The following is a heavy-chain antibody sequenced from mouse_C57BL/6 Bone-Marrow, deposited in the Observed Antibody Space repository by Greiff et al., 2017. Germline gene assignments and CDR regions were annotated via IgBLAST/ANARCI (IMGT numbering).Heavy chain of an antibody. D-gene: IGHD1-1*01. CDR1: GYTFTSYD. Sequence: VKLVESGPELVKPGASVKLSCKASGYTFTSYDINWVQQRPGQGLAWIGCIYPRDGSTKYNEKFKGKATLTVDTSSSTAYMELHSLTSEDSAVYFCARAGYYEDYWGQGTTLTVSS. CDR3: ARAGYYEDY. J-gene: IGHJ2*01. CDR2: IYPRDGST. V-gene: IGHV1-85*01.